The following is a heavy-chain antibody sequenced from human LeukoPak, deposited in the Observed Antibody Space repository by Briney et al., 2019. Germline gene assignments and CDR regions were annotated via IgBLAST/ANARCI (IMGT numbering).Heavy chain of an antibody. D-gene: IGHD6-13*01. Sequence: PGGSLRLSCAASEFTVSSNYMSWVRQAPGQRLQWVSIIYSGGSTYYADSVKGRFTISRDNSKNTLFLQMSTLRAEDTAVYHCAKDPRDSSSWYFDYWGQGTLVTVSS. CDR2: IYSGGST. CDR3: AKDPRDSSSWYFDY. J-gene: IGHJ4*02. V-gene: IGHV3-53*01. CDR1: EFTVSSNY.